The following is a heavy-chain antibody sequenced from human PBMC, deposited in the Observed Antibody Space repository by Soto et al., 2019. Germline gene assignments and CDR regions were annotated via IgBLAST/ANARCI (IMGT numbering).Heavy chain of an antibody. CDR3: ARTYYDILTGYIPGFDY. V-gene: IGHV4-31*03. J-gene: IGHJ4*02. CDR2: IYYSGRT. Sequence: SETLSLTCTVSGGSISSGGYYWSWIRQHPGKGLEWIGYIYYSGRTYYNPSLKSRVTISVDTSKNQFSLKLSSVTAADTAVYYCARTYYDILTGYIPGFDYWGQGTLVTVSS. D-gene: IGHD3-9*01. CDR1: GGSISSGGYY.